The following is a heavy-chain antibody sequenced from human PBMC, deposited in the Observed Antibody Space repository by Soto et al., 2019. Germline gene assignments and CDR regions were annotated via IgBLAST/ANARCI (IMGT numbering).Heavy chain of an antibody. CDR2: ISGSGGST. V-gene: IGHV3-23*01. CDR1: GFTFSSYA. Sequence: EVQLLESGGGLVQPGGSLRLSCAASGFTFSSYAMSWVRQAPGKGLEWVSAISGSGGSTYYADSVKGRFTISRDNSKNTLYLQMNSLRAEDTAVYYCAKDLGWRLGYYYYYGMDVWGQGTTVTVSS. D-gene: IGHD6-19*01. J-gene: IGHJ6*02. CDR3: AKDLGWRLGYYYYYGMDV.